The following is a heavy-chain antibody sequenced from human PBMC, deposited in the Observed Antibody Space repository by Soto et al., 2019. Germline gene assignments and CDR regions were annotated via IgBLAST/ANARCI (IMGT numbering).Heavy chain of an antibody. CDR1: GFSLSTSGVG. Sequence: SGPTLVNPLQTLTLTCTFSGFSLSTSGVGVGWIRQPPGKALEWLALIYWDDDKRYSPSLKRRLTLTKHTSKNQVALTMTNMEPVDTATYYCAPSIGSGCLDYWGQGTMAPVYS. J-gene: IGHJ4*02. V-gene: IGHV2-5*02. CDR2: IYWDDDK. D-gene: IGHD6-19*01. CDR3: APSIGSGCLDY.